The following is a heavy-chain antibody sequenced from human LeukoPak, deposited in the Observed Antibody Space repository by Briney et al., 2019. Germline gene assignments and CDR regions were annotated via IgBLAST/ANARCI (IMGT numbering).Heavy chain of an antibody. CDR3: ARGSTRTLGPFDP. CDR2: ISSSSSYI. V-gene: IGHV3-21*01. Sequence: GGSLRLSCAASGFTFSSYSMNWVRQAPGKGLEWVSSISSSSSYIYYADSVKGRFTISRDNAKNSLYLQMNSLRAEDTAVYYCARGSTRTLGPFDPWGQGTLVTVSS. CDR1: GFTFSSYS. J-gene: IGHJ5*02. D-gene: IGHD1-1*01.